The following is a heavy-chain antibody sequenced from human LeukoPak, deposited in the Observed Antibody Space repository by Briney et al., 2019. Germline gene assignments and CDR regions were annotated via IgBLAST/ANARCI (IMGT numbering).Heavy chain of an antibody. D-gene: IGHD6-19*01. Sequence: PGGSLRLSCAASGFTFSSYAMSWVRQAPGKGLEWVSGISASGGNTYYADSVKGRFTISRDNSKNTLHLQMNSLRVEDTAVYYCAKDPYGSSTYFEYWGQGTLVTVSS. CDR3: AKDPYGSSTYFEY. J-gene: IGHJ4*02. V-gene: IGHV3-23*01. CDR2: ISASGGNT. CDR1: GFTFSSYA.